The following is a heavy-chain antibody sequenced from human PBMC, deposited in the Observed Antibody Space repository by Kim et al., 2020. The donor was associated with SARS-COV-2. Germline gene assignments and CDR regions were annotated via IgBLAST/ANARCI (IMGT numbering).Heavy chain of an antibody. CDR2: IWYDGSNK. J-gene: IGHJ3*02. D-gene: IGHD3-10*01. CDR1: GFTFSSYA. Sequence: GGSLRLSCAASGFTFSSYAMHWVRQAPGKGLEWVAVIWYDGSNKYYADSVKGRFTISRDNSKNTLYLQMNSLRAEDTAVYYCAKPKAWFGEYPDAFDIWGQGTMVTVSS. V-gene: IGHV3-33*06. CDR3: AKPKAWFGEYPDAFDI.